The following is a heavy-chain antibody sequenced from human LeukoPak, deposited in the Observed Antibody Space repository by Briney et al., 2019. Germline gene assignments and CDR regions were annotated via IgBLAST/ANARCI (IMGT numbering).Heavy chain of an antibody. CDR1: GFTVSSNY. CDR3: ARALSGSYAGLDY. D-gene: IGHD1-26*01. Sequence: GGSLRLSCAASGFTVSSNYMSWVRQAPGKGLEWVSVLYTGGSTYYADSVKGRFTISRDNSKNTLYLQMNSLRAEDTAVYYCARALSGSYAGLDYWGQGILVTVSS. J-gene: IGHJ4*02. CDR2: LYTGGST. V-gene: IGHV3-53*01.